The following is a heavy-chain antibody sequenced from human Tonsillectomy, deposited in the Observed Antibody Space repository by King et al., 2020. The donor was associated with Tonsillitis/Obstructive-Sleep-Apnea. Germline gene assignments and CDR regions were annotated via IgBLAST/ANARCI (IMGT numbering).Heavy chain of an antibody. V-gene: IGHV3-66*01. J-gene: IGHJ4*02. CDR3: ANSIFGRSDFRSGRFTY. Sequence: VQLVESGGGVVQPGGSLRLSCGVSGFTVSSNYMSWVRQAPGKGLEWVSVVYTDESTYYADSVKGRFNISRDNSKNTVYLQMSGLRAEDTAVYYCANSIFGRSDFRSGRFTYWGQGTLVTVSS. CDR2: VYTDEST. CDR1: GFTVSSNY. D-gene: IGHD3-3*01.